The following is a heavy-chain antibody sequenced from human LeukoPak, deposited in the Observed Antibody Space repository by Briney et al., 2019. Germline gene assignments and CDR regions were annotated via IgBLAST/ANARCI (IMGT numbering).Heavy chain of an antibody. CDR1: GDSISSNNYY. Sequence: ASETLSLTCTVSGDSISSNNYYWGWIRQPPGKGLEWIGKIYYSGSTFYNPSLKSRVTISVDTSKNQFSLNLSSVTAADTAMYYCARGLQVWSRDPFDYWGQGTLVTVSS. J-gene: IGHJ4*02. CDR2: IYYSGST. CDR3: ARGLQVWSRDPFDY. V-gene: IGHV4-39*07. D-gene: IGHD3-16*01.